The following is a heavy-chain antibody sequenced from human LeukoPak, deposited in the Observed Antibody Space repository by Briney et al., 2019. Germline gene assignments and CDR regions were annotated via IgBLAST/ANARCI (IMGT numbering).Heavy chain of an antibody. CDR1: GYTFTGYY. V-gene: IGHV1-2*02. CDR2: INPNSGGT. CDR3: ARERRNGSVSYFYGMDV. D-gene: IGHD3-10*01. J-gene: IGHJ6*01. Sequence: GASVKVSCKASGYTFTGYYMHWVRQAPGQGLEWMGWINPNSGGTKYAQKFQGRVTMTRGTAISTAYMELSRLRSDDTAVYYCARERRNGSVSYFYGMDVWGQGTTVTVSS.